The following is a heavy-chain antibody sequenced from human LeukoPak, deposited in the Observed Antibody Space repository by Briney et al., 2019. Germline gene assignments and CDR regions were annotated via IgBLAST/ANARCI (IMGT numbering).Heavy chain of an antibody. CDR1: GFTFSSYS. CDR3: ARAGDFWSGYYFVWFDP. J-gene: IGHJ5*02. D-gene: IGHD3-3*01. V-gene: IGHV3-21*01. Sequence: GGSLRLSCAASGFTFSSYSMNWVRQAPGKGLEWVSSISSSSSYIYYADSVKGRFTISRDNAKNSLYLQMNSLRAEDTAVYYCARAGDFWSGYYFVWFDPWGQGTLVTVSS. CDR2: ISSSSSYI.